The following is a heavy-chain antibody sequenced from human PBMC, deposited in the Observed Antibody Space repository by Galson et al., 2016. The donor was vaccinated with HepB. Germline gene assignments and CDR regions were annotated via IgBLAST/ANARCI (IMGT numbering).Heavy chain of an antibody. CDR1: GFSFSSYW. Sequence: SLRLSCAASGFSFSSYWMNWVRQAPGKGLEWVANIKQDGSEKYYVDSVKGRFTTSRDNAKNAVYLQMNSLRAEDTAVYYCAREPVRLDDLLTGPPKNPDYWGQGTLVTVSS. V-gene: IGHV3-7*01. J-gene: IGHJ4*02. D-gene: IGHD3-9*01. CDR2: IKQDGSEK. CDR3: AREPVRLDDLLTGPPKNPDY.